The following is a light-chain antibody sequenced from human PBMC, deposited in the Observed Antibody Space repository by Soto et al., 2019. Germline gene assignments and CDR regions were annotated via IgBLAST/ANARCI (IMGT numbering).Light chain of an antibody. CDR3: QQLNGYPRT. CDR1: QGISSY. V-gene: IGKV1-39*01. CDR2: AAS. Sequence: DIQMTQSPSSLSASVGDRFTITSRASQGISSYFRWHQQTPQKAPQLLIYAASSVHSRAPSRFSSGASGTDSTLTISSLQPEDSATYFCQQLNGYPRTFGGGTKVDI. J-gene: IGKJ4*01.